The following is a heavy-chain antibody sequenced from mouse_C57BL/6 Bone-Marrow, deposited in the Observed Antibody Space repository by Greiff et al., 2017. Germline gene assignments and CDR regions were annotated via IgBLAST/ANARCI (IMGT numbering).Heavy chain of an antibody. Sequence: QVHVKQPGAELVKPGASVKLSCKASGYTFTSYWMQWVKQRPGQGLEWIGEIDPSDSYTNYNQKFKGKATLTVDTSSSTAYMQLSSLTSEDSAVYYCARDYDYDGYWYFDVWGTGTTVTVSS. V-gene: IGHV1-50*01. CDR1: GYTFTSYW. J-gene: IGHJ1*03. D-gene: IGHD2-4*01. CDR3: ARDYDYDGYWYFDV. CDR2: IDPSDSYT.